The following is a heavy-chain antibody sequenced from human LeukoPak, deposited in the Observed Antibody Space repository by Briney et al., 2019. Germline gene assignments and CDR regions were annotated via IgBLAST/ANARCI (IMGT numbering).Heavy chain of an antibody. CDR2: LHYSGDT. CDR1: GGAISSRSSSYR. J-gene: IGHJ4*02. D-gene: IGHD3-9*01. V-gene: IGHV4-39*01. Sequence: SETLSLTCTVSGGAISSRSSSYRWGWIRQPPGKGLEWIGSLHYSGDTYYNPSLQSRVTISGDTSKNQFSLNLTSVTAADTALYYCASDNYWGQGTLVTVSS. CDR3: ASDNY.